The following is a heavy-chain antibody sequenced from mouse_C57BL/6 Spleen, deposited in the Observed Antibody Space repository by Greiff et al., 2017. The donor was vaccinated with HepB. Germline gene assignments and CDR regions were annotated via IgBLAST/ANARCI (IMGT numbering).Heavy chain of an antibody. J-gene: IGHJ4*01. V-gene: IGHV1-26*01. D-gene: IGHD1-1*01. CDR3: ARKSIYYYGSSWDYYAMDY. CDR1: GYTFTDYY. Sequence: EVQLQQSGPELVKPGASVKISCKASGYTFTDYYMNWVKQSHGKSLEWIGDINPNNGGTSYNQKFKGKATLTVDKSSSTAYMELRSLTSEDSAVYYCARKSIYYYGSSWDYYAMDYWGQGTSVTVSS. CDR2: INPNNGGT.